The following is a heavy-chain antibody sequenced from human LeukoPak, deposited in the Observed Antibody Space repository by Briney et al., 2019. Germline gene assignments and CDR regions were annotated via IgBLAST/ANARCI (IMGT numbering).Heavy chain of an antibody. CDR1: GFSFSIYA. Sequence: PGGSLRLSCAASGFSFSIYAVSLGRQGPGEGLEWVSAISAGGATIYYADSVKGRFTISRDNSKNTLYLHMSSLRAEDTAIYYCAKDSGGTYFYYYYYMDVWGKGTTVTVSS. D-gene: IGHD1-26*01. J-gene: IGHJ6*03. CDR2: ISAGGATI. V-gene: IGHV3-23*01. CDR3: AKDSGGTYFYYYYYMDV.